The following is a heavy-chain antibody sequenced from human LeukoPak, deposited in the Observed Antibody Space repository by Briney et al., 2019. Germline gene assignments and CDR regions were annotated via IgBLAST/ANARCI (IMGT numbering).Heavy chain of an antibody. J-gene: IGHJ4*02. Sequence: GGSLRLSCAASGFTFSSYAMHWVRQAPGKGLEWVAVISYDGSNKYYADSVKGRFTISRDNSKNTLYLQMNSLRAEDTAVYYCARGESLTYYYDSSGYYYSHWGQGTLVTVSS. CDR3: ARGESLTYYYDSSGYYYSH. D-gene: IGHD3-22*01. CDR2: ISYDGSNK. V-gene: IGHV3-30*14. CDR1: GFTFSSYA.